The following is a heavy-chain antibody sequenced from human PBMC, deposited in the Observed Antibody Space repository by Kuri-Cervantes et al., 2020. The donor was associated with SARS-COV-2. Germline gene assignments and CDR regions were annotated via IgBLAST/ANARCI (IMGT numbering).Heavy chain of an antibody. CDR2: ISAYNGNT. D-gene: IGHD5-12*01. V-gene: IGHV1-18*01. CDR3: ARVDASPDASEIRFDP. CDR1: GSTFRSYA. J-gene: IGHJ5*01. Sequence: ASVNVSCKDSGSTFRSYAISWVRQAPGQGLAWMGWISAYNGNTNFAQKLQGRVTMTTDTSTSTAYLELRGLRYDETAVYYCARVDASPDASEIRFDPWGQGTLVTVSS.